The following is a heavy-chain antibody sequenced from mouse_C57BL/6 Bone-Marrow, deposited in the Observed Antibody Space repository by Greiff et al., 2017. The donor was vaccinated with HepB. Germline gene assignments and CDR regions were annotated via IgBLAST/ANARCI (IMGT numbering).Heavy chain of an antibody. Sequence: EVQVVESGGGLVQPGGSLKLSCAASGFTFSDYYMYWVRQTPEKRLEWVAYISNGGGSTYYPDTVKGRFTISRDNAKNTLYLQMSRLKSEDTAMYYCARHYDYEGDWFAYWGQGTLVTVSA. CDR2: ISNGGGST. V-gene: IGHV5-12*01. CDR1: GFTFSDYY. D-gene: IGHD2-4*01. J-gene: IGHJ3*01. CDR3: ARHYDYEGDWFAY.